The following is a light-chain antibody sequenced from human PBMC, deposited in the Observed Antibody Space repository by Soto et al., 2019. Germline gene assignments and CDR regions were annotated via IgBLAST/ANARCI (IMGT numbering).Light chain of an antibody. J-gene: IGKJ1*01. V-gene: IGKV1D-12*01. CDR1: QAISTW. CDR3: QQANSFPRT. CDR2: SAS. Sequence: DLQMTQSPSSVSASVGDRVTITCRASQAISTWLAWYQQNPGKAPKLLIYSASNLQSGVPPRFSGSGSGTDFTLTISSLQPEDFATYYCQQANSFPRTFGQGTKVEIK.